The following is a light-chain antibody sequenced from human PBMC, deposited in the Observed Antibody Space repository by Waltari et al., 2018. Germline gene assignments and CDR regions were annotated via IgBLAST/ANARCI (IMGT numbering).Light chain of an antibody. J-gene: IGKJ2*01. Sequence: EIVLTQSPATLSLSPGERATLSCRASQTVRSFLAWYQQKPGQAPRLLIFDASSRAPGIPAKVRGSGSGTDFTLTVSNLEPEDFAVYYCLQRSNWPYTFGQGTRVEIK. CDR3: LQRSNWPYT. CDR1: QTVRSF. CDR2: DAS. V-gene: IGKV3-11*01.